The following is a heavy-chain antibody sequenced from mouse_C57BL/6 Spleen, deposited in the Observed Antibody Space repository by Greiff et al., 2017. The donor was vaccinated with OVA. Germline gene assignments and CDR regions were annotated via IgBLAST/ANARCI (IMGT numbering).Heavy chain of an antibody. CDR2: IDPSSSET. CDR3: ERGEVDYDGSSFYYFDY. CDR1: GYTFTSYW. J-gene: IGHJ2*01. Sequence: QVQLQQPGAELVRPGSSVKLSCKASGYTFTSYWMHWVKQRPIQGLEWIGNIDPSSSETHYNQKFKDKATLTVDKSSSTAYMQLSSLTSEYSEVYYGERGEVDYDGSSFYYFDYWGQGTTLTVSS. V-gene: IGHV1-52*01. D-gene: IGHD1-1*01.